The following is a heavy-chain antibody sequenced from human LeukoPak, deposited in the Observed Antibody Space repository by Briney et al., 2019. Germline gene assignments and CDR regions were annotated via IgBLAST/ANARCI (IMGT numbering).Heavy chain of an antibody. CDR2: ISSSSSYI. V-gene: IGHV3-21*01. CDR1: GFTFSSYS. D-gene: IGHD5-24*01. Sequence: PGGSLRLSCAASGFTFSSYSMNWVRQAPGKGPEWVSSISSSSSYIYYADSVRGRFTISRDNAKNSLYLQMNSLRAEDTAVYYCASDRWLQLWGQGTLVTVSS. CDR3: ASDRWLQL. J-gene: IGHJ4*02.